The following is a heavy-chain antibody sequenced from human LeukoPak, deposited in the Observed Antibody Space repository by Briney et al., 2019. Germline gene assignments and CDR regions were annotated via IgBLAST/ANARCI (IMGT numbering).Heavy chain of an antibody. CDR3: ARGYCSSTSCYWLDY. V-gene: IGHV3-66*01. J-gene: IGHJ4*02. CDR1: GFTVSSNY. CDR2: IYSGGST. Sequence: GGSLRLSCAASGFTVSSNYMSWVRQAPGKGLEWVSVIYSGGSTYYADSVKGRFTISRDNSKNTLYLQMNSLRAEDTAVYYCARGYCSSTSCYWLDYWGQGTLVTVSS. D-gene: IGHD2-2*01.